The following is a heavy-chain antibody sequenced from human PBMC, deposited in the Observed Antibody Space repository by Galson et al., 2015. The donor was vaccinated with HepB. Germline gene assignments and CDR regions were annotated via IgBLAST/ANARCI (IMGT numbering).Heavy chain of an antibody. CDR1: GFTFRSFG. V-gene: IGHV3-33*08. CDR3: AREAPVAAPAAFDY. D-gene: IGHD6-25*01. Sequence: SLRLSCAASGFTFRSFGIHWVRQAPGKGLEWVALIWADGTNTYYADSVKGRFTISRDNSKNTPNLQMNSLRAEDTAVYYCAREAPVAAPAAFDYWGQGTLVTVSS. CDR2: IWADGTNT. J-gene: IGHJ4*02.